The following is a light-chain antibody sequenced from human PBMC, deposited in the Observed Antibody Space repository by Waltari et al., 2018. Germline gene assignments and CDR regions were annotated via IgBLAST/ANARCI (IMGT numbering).Light chain of an antibody. CDR1: NIESKS. CDR3: QVWDANTDPGV. V-gene: IGLV3-21*04. J-gene: IGLJ1*01. CDR2: YDS. Sequence: SYVLTQPPSVSVAPGKTASITCGGNNIESKSVHWYQQKPGQAPILVISYDSDRPSGIPERFSGSNSGNTATLTISRVEAGDEADYYCQVWDANTDPGVFG.